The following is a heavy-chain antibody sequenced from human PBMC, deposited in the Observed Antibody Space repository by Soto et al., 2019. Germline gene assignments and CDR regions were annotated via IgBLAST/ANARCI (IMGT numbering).Heavy chain of an antibody. D-gene: IGHD4-17*01. CDR2: IYPGDSDT. Sequence: GESLKISCKGSGYSFTSYWIGWVRQMPGKGLEWMGIIYPGDSDTRYSPSFQGQVTISADKSISTAYLQWSSLKAPDTAMYYCARRLDESDYGETEGVDWFDPWGQGTLVTVSS. V-gene: IGHV5-51*01. CDR1: GYSFTSYW. CDR3: ARRLDESDYGETEGVDWFDP. J-gene: IGHJ5*02.